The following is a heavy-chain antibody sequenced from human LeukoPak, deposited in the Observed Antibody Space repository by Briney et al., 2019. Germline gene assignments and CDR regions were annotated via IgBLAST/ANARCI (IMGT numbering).Heavy chain of an antibody. V-gene: IGHV3-72*01. CDR3: ARYSSDSLNI. CDR2: SRHKAMRYTT. J-gene: IGHJ3*02. D-gene: IGHD6-13*01. CDR1: GFTFGDHY. Sequence: PGGSLRLFCAASGFTFGDHYIDWVRQAPGKGLEWVGRSRHKAMRYTTEYAASVKGRFTISKDDSKNSVYLQINSLRTDDTAVYYCARYSSDSLNIWGQGTMVTVSS.